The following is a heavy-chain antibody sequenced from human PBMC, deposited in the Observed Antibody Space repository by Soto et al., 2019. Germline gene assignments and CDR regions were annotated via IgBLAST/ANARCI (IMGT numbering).Heavy chain of an antibody. D-gene: IGHD6-19*01. Sequence: QVQLVESGGGVVQPGRSLRLSCAASGFTFSSYGMHWVRQAPGKGLEWVAVIWYDGSNKYYADSVKGRFTISRDNSKNTLYLQMNSLRAEDTAVYYCARDSLAVAPLSLLYYYGMDVWGQGTTVTVSS. CDR1: GFTFSSYG. CDR3: ARDSLAVAPLSLLYYYGMDV. CDR2: IWYDGSNK. V-gene: IGHV3-33*01. J-gene: IGHJ6*02.